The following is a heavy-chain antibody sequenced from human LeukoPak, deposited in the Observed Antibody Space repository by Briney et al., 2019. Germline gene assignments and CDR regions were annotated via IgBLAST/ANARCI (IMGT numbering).Heavy chain of an antibody. CDR1: GFTFSSYW. V-gene: IGHV3-7*04. D-gene: IGHD2-2*01. CDR3: AGGGVVVPAARWAFDI. Sequence: GGSLRLSCAASGFTFSSYWMSWVRQAPGKGLEWVANIKQDGSEKYYVDSVKGRFTISRDNAKNSLYLQMNSLRAEDKAVYYCAGGGVVVPAARWAFDIWGQGTMVTVSS. J-gene: IGHJ3*02. CDR2: IKQDGSEK.